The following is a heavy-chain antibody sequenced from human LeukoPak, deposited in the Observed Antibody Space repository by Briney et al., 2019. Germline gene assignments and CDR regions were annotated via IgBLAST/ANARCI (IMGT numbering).Heavy chain of an antibody. J-gene: IGHJ3*02. D-gene: IGHD4-23*01. CDR3: ARPSTTVVTGGGGDAFDI. V-gene: IGHV1-69*13. CDR1: GGTFSSYA. Sequence: GASVKVSCKASGGTFSSYAISWVRQAPGQGLEWMGGIIPIFGTANYAQKFQGRVTITADESTSTAYMELSSLRSEDTAVYHCARPSTTVVTGGGGDAFDIWGQGTMVTVSS. CDR2: IIPIFGTA.